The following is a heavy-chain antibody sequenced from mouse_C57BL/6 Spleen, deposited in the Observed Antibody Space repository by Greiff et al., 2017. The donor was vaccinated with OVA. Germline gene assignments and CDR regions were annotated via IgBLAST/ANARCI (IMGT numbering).Heavy chain of an antibody. D-gene: IGHD3-2*02. Sequence: VQLKESGAELAKPGASVKLSCKASGYTFTSYWLHWVKQRPGQGLEWIGYINPSSGYTKYNQKFKDKATLTADKSSSTAYMQLSSLTYEDSAVYYCARGDSSGYGAMDYWGRGTSVTVSS. CDR3: ARGDSSGYGAMDY. CDR2: INPSSGYT. J-gene: IGHJ4*01. CDR1: GYTFTSYW. V-gene: IGHV1-7*01.